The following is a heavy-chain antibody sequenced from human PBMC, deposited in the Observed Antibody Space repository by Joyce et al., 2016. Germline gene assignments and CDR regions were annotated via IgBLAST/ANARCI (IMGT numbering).Heavy chain of an antibody. CDR1: GASVNNGDYY. V-gene: IGHV4-39*07. CDR3: ARDFSMIIDVFEL. J-gene: IGHJ3*01. D-gene: IGHD3-22*01. CDR2: LHEATTT. Sequence: QVQLQESGPGLVKPSETLSLTCTVSGASVNNGDYYWAWLRQPPGNGLGWIGSLHEATTTYYNPYLKSRMFMSVDTAKNQFSLKVDSVTAADTAVYYCARDFSMIIDVFELWGLGTLVTVSS.